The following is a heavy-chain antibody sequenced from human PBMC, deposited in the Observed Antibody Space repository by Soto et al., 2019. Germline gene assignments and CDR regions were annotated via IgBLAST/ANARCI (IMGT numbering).Heavy chain of an antibody. J-gene: IGHJ2*01. D-gene: IGHD4-17*01. CDR1: GFTFSSYG. CDR2: ISYDGSNK. CDR3: AKVWSNDYGNWYFDL. V-gene: IGHV3-30*18. Sequence: QVQLVESGGGVVQPGRSLRLSCAASGFTFSSYGMHWVRQAPGKGLEWVAVISYDGSNKYYADSVKGRFTISRDNSKNTLYLQMNSLRAEDTAVYYCAKVWSNDYGNWYFDLWGRGTLVTVSS.